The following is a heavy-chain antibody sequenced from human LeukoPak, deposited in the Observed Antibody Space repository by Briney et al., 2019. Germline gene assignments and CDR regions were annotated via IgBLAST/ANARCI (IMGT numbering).Heavy chain of an antibody. V-gene: IGHV4-39*01. D-gene: IGHD3-10*01. Sequence: PSETLSLTCTVSGGSISSSSYYWGWIRQPPGKGLEWVGSIYYSGSTYYNPSLKSRVTISVDTSKNQFSLKLSSVTAADTAVYYCARRGNYYVSGSYYKFWDYWGQGTLVTVSS. CDR3: ARRGNYYVSGSYYKFWDY. J-gene: IGHJ4*02. CDR2: IYYSGST. CDR1: GGSISSSSYY.